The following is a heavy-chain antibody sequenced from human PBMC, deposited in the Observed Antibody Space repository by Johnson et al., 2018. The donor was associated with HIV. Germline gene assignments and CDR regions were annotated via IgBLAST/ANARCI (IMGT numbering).Heavy chain of an antibody. CDR1: GFTFSDYY. CDR2: ISSSGSTI. J-gene: IGHJ3*02. Sequence: QMLLVESGGGLVKPGGSLRLSCAASGFTFSDYYMSWIRQAPGKGLEWVSYISSSGSTIYYADSVKGRFTISRDNSKNTLYLQMNSLRAEDTAVYYCAREGAWEVRPGAFDIWGQGTMVTVSS. D-gene: IGHD1-26*01. V-gene: IGHV3-11*04. CDR3: AREGAWEVRPGAFDI.